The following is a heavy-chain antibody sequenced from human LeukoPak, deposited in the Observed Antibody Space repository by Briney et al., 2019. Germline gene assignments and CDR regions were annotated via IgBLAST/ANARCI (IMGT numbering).Heavy chain of an antibody. CDR3: ATRDLYYDFWSGYGGYGMDV. D-gene: IGHD3-3*01. CDR1: GFTFSSYG. J-gene: IGHJ6*02. V-gene: IGHV3-30*03. CDR2: ISYDGSNK. Sequence: PGRSLRLSCAASGFTFSSYGMHWVRQAPGKGLEWVAVISYDGSNKYYADSVKGRFTISRDNSKNTLYLQMNSLRAEDTAVYYCATRDLYYDFWSGYGGYGMDVWGQGTTVTVSS.